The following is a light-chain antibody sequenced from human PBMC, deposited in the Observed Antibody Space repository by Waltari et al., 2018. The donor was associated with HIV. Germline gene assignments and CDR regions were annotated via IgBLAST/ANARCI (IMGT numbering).Light chain of an antibody. J-gene: IGLJ1*01. CDR1: ALPKNY. Sequence: SSELTQPPSVSVSGGQPARITSSGDALPKNYAYWYQQKSGQAPILVIYDDTKRPSGIPERFSGSTSGTMATLTISGAQVEDEADYYCYSRDTSGIHFVFGTGTKVTVL. CDR2: DDT. CDR3: YSRDTSGIHFV. V-gene: IGLV3-10*01.